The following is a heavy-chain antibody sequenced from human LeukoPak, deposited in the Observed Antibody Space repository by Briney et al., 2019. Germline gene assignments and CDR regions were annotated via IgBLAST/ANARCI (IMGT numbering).Heavy chain of an antibody. CDR2: INPNSGGT. D-gene: IGHD5-24*01. CDR3: AGDLSFGEMVTNRGAFDI. Sequence: ASVKVSCKASAYTFTGYYMHWVRQAPGQGLKWMRWINPNSGGTNYAQKFQGRVNMTRDTSISTAYMELSSLRSDDRAVYYCAGDLSFGEMVTNRGAFDIWGQGTMVTVSS. CDR1: AYTFTGYY. J-gene: IGHJ3*02. V-gene: IGHV1-2*02.